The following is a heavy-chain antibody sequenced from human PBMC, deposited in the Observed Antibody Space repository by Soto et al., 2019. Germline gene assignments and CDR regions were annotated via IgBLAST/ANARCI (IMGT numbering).Heavy chain of an antibody. CDR2: IYYSGST. V-gene: IGHV4-39*01. CDR3: GTSGSWYSDWFEP. CDR1: GGSISSSRSY. D-gene: IGHD6-13*01. Sequence: PSETLSLTCTVSGGSISSSRSYWGWIRQPPGKGLEWIGRIYYSGSTYYNPSLKSRVTVSVDTSKNQFSLKLSSVTAADTAVYYVGTSGSWYSDWFEPWGHGTLVTGSA. J-gene: IGHJ5*02.